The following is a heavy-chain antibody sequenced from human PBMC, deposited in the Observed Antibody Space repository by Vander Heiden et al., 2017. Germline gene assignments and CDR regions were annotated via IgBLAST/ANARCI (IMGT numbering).Heavy chain of an antibody. Sequence: QVQLQESGPGLVKPSQTLSLTCTVSGGSISSGGYYWSWLRQHPGKGLEWIGYIYYSGSTYYNPSLKSRVTISVDTSKNQFSLKLSSVTAADTAVYYCARGGPGYSSSWRYNWFDPWGQGTLVTVSS. CDR1: GGSISSGGYY. V-gene: IGHV4-31*03. D-gene: IGHD6-13*01. CDR2: IYYSGST. J-gene: IGHJ5*02. CDR3: ARGGPGYSSSWRYNWFDP.